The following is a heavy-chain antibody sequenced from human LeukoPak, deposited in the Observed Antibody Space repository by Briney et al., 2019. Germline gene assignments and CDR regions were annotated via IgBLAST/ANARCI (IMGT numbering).Heavy chain of an antibody. CDR1: GGTFSSYA. CDR2: IIPIFGTA. J-gene: IGHJ6*03. D-gene: IGHD6-13*01. CDR3: ARAAAGTGEYYYYYMDV. Sequence: ASVKVSFKASGGTFSSYAISWVRQAPGQGLEWMGGIIPIFGTANYAQKFQGRVTITTDESTSTAYMELSSLRSEDTAVYYCARAAAGTGEYYYYYMDVWGKGTTVTVSS. V-gene: IGHV1-69*05.